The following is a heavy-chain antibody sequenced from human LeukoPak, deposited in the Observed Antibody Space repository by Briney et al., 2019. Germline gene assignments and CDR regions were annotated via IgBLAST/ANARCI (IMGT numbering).Heavy chain of an antibody. Sequence: PSETLSLTCAVYGGSFSGYYWSWIRQPPGKGLEWIGEINHSGSTNYNPSLKSRVTISVDTSKNQFSLKLSSVTAADTAVYYCAREVTGGALDYWGQGTLVTVSS. CDR1: GGSFSGYY. J-gene: IGHJ4*02. CDR3: AREVTGGALDY. CDR2: INHSGST. V-gene: IGHV4-34*01. D-gene: IGHD1-26*01.